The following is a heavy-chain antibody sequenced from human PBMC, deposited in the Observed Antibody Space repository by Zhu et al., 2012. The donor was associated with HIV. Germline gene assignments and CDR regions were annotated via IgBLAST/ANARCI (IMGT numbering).Heavy chain of an antibody. CDR2: IYHSGST. J-gene: IGHJ3*02. CDR1: GYSISSGYY. V-gene: IGHV4-38-2*01. D-gene: IGHD3-9*01. CDR3: ARVMYYDILTGPWAFDI. Sequence: QVQLQESGPGLVKPSETLSLTCAVSGYSISSGYYWGWIRQPPGKGLEWIGSIYHSGSTYYNPSLKSRVTISVDTSKNQFSLKLSSVTAADTAVYYCARVMYYDILTGPWAFDIWGQGTMVTVSS.